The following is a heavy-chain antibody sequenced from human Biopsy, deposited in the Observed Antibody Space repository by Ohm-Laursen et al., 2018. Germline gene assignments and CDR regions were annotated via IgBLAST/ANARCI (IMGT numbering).Heavy chain of an antibody. V-gene: IGHV3-11*01. CDR1: GFTFSTYW. J-gene: IGHJ4*02. CDR3: ARTPPYLGYDFWSGYFPYYFDL. CDR2: ISSTINTI. Sequence: SLRLSCTASGFTFSTYWMTWIRQAPGKGLEWVSYISSTINTIYYADSVKGRFIISRDNAKNSLSLQMDSLRADDTGVYYCARTPPYLGYDFWSGYFPYYFDLWGQGTLVTVSS. D-gene: IGHD3/OR15-3a*01.